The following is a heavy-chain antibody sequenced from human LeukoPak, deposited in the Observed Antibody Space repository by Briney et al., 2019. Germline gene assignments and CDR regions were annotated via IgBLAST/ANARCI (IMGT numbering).Heavy chain of an antibody. V-gene: IGHV3-30*18. Sequence: PGRSLRLSCAASGFTFSSYGMHWVRQAPGKGLEWVAVMSYDGSNKYYADSVKGRFTISRDNSKNTLFLQMNSLRPDDTAVYYCAKDLDGSGTYYNTGQDAFDFWGQGTMVTVSS. J-gene: IGHJ3*01. CDR1: GFTFSSYG. D-gene: IGHD3-10*01. CDR3: AKDLDGSGTYYNTGQDAFDF. CDR2: MSYDGSNK.